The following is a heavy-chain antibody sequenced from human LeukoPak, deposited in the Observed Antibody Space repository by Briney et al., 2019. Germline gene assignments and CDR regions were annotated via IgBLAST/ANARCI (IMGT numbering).Heavy chain of an antibody. J-gene: IGHJ4*02. Sequence: GGSLRLSCAASGFTFINAWMSWVRQAPGKGLEWVGRIQSKTDGGTTDYAAPVKGRFTISRDDSKNTLYLQMNSLKPEDTAVYYCTTDLVVVAATPYWGQGTLITVSS. D-gene: IGHD2-15*01. V-gene: IGHV3-15*01. CDR3: TTDLVVVAATPY. CDR2: IQSKTDGGTT. CDR1: GFTFINAW.